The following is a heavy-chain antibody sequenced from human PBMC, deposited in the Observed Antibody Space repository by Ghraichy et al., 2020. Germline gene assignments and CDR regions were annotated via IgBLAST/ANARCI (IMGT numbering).Heavy chain of an antibody. CDR3: ARDYHCSSTSCIDY. D-gene: IGHD2-2*01. J-gene: IGHJ4*02. CDR1: GYTFTSYG. Sequence: ASVKVSCKAPGYTFTSYGISWVRQAPGQGLEWMGWISAYNGNTNYAQKLQGRVTMTTDTSTSTAYMELRSLRSDDTAVYYCARDYHCSSTSCIDYWGQGTLVTVSS. CDR2: ISAYNGNT. V-gene: IGHV1-18*04.